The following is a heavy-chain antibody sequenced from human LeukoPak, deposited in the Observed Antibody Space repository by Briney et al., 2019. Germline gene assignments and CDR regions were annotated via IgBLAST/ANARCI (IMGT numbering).Heavy chain of an antibody. J-gene: IGHJ2*01. V-gene: IGHV4-34*01. CDR1: GGSFSGYY. Sequence: PSETLSLTCAVYGGSFSGYYWSWIRQPPGKGLEWIGEINHSGSTNYNPSLKSRVTISVDTSKNQFSLKLSSVTAADTAVYYCARTAGYSSGWHSGIFFDLWGRGTLVTVSS. CDR3: ARTAGYSSGWHSGIFFDL. D-gene: IGHD6-19*01. CDR2: INHSGST.